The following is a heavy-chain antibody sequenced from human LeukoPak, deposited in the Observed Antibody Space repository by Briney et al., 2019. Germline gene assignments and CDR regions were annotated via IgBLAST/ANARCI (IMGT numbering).Heavy chain of an antibody. CDR3: ARVVAAAGTWFDP. J-gene: IGHJ5*02. CDR2: IIPIFGTA. V-gene: IGHV1-69*13. CDR1: GGTFSSYA. Sequence: GASVKVSCKASGGTFSSYAISWVRQAPGQGLEWMGGIIPIFGTANYAQKFQGRVTITADESTSTAYMELSSLRSEDTAVYYCARVVAAAGTWFDPWGQGTLVTVSS. D-gene: IGHD6-13*01.